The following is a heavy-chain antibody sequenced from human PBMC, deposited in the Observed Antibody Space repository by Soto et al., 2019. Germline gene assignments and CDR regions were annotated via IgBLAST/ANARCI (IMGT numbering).Heavy chain of an antibody. J-gene: IGHJ4*02. V-gene: IGHV4-59*01. CDR3: ARGPYDSSGYYPFNFDY. D-gene: IGHD3-22*01. CDR1: GGSISSYY. Sequence: SETLSLTCTVSGGSISSYYWSWIRQPPGKGLEWIGYIYYSGSTNCNPSLKSRVTISVDTSKNQFSLKLSSVTAADTAVYYCARGPYDSSGYYPFNFDYWGQGTLVTVSS. CDR2: IYYSGST.